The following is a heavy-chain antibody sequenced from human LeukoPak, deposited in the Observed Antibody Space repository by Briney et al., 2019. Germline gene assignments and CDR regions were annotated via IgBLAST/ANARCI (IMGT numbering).Heavy chain of an antibody. CDR3: ARNWNDERYFDY. CDR1: GGTFSSYA. J-gene: IGHJ4*02. D-gene: IGHD1-1*01. CDR2: IIPIFGTA. V-gene: IGHV1-69*05. Sequence: ASVKVSCKASGGTFSSYAISWVRQAPGQGLERMGRIIPIFGTANYAQKFQGRVTITTDESASTAYMELSSLRSEDTAVYYCARNWNDERYFDYWGQGTLVTVSS.